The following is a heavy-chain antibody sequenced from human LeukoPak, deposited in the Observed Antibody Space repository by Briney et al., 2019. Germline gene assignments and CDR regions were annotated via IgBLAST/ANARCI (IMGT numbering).Heavy chain of an antibody. CDR2: IKQDGSEK. J-gene: IGHJ4*02. D-gene: IGHD2-15*01. V-gene: IGHV3-7*01. Sequence: GGSLRLSCAASGFTFSNSWMTWVRQAPGKGPQWVANIKQDGSEKYYLDSVKGRFTISRDNAKNSLYLQMNSLRVEDTGVYYCARPGLYCSGGICYPFESWGQGTLVTISP. CDR3: ARPGLYCSGGICYPFES. CDR1: GFTFSNSW.